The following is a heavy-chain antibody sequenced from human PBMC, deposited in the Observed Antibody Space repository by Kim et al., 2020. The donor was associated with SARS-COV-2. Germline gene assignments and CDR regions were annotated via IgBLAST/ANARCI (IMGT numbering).Heavy chain of an antibody. D-gene: IGHD6-13*01. V-gene: IGHV3-53*01. Sequence: CYADSGEGRFTSTRDNHKNTVYLQMNSRKAEDTAVYYCSNQLGESWFSDWGQGTLVTVSS. CDR3: SNQLGESWFSD. J-gene: IGHJ4*02.